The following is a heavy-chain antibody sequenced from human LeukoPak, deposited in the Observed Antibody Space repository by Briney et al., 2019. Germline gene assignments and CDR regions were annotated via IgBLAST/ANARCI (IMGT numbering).Heavy chain of an antibody. V-gene: IGHV3-30*02. CDR3: ARDYVDTAMVRRFYYYYMDV. CDR1: GFFYSSYV. D-gene: IGHD5-18*01. J-gene: IGHJ6*03. CDR2: IRYDGSNK. Sequence: GGSLRLSCEVSGFFYSSYVMGWVSQAPGKGMGWEAFIRYDGSNKYYANSVKGRFTTSRDKSKNTLFLQMYSLMTEDTAVYYCARDYVDTAMVRRFYYYYMDVWGKGTTVTVSS.